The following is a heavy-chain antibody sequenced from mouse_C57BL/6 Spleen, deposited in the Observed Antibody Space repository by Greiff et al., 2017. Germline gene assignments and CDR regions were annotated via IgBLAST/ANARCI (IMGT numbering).Heavy chain of an antibody. D-gene: IGHD4-1*01. V-gene: IGHV1-22*01. CDR3: ARGGSNRAWFAY. CDR2: INPNNGGT. CDR1: GYTFTDYN. Sequence: VQLQQSGPELVKPGASVKMSCKASGYTFTDYNMHWVKQSHGKSLEWIGYINPNNGGTSYNEKFKDKATLTVNKSSSTAYMELRSLTSEDSAVYDCARGGSNRAWFAYWGQGTLVTVSA. J-gene: IGHJ3*01.